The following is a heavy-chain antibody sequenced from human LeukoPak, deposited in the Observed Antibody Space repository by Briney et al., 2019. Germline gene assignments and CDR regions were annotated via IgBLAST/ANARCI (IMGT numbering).Heavy chain of an antibody. CDR1: GYTFSSND. CDR2: MNPHSGNT. V-gene: IGHV1-8*01. J-gene: IGHJ3*02. D-gene: IGHD4-17*01. CDR3: ARRTTVTNAFDI. Sequence: ASVKVSCKASGYTFSSNDINWVRQATGQGLEWMGWMNPHSGNTGYAQKFQGRVTITRNSSISTAYMELSSLRSEDTAVYYCARRTTVTNAFDIWGQGTMVTVSS.